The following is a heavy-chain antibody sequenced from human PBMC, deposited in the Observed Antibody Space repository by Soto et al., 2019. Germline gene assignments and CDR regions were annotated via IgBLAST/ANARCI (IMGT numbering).Heavy chain of an antibody. Sequence: AWETLSLTCTVSGGSISSYYWSWIRQPPGKGLEWIGYIYYSGSTNYNPSLKSRVTISVDTSKNQFSLKLGSVTAADTAVYYCARGPPRVAVTNPYYYYGMDVWGQGTTVTVSS. D-gene: IGHD4-17*01. CDR2: IYYSGST. V-gene: IGHV4-59*01. J-gene: IGHJ6*02. CDR1: GGSISSYY. CDR3: ARGPPRVAVTNPYYYYGMDV.